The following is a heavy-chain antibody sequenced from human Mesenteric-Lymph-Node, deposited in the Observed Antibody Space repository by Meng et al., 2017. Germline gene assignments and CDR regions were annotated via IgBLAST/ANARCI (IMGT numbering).Heavy chain of an antibody. D-gene: IGHD3-10*01. CDR3: AREGSFEGLWFGEKYNDDAFDI. V-gene: IGHV3-21*01. CDR1: GFTFSSYT. J-gene: IGHJ3*02. CDR2: ISRSSSYI. Sequence: GESLKISCAASGFTFSSYTLNWVRQAPGRGLEWVSSISRSSSYIYYADSVNGRFTISRDNAKSSLFLQMNSLRPEDTAVYYCAREGSFEGLWFGEKYNDDAFDIWGQGTMVTVSS.